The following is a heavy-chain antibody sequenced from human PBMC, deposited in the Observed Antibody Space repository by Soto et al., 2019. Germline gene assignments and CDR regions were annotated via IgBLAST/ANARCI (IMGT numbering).Heavy chain of an antibody. CDR3: ARDQGYCSSTSCSFDY. Sequence: ASVKVSCKASGYTFTSYNMHWVRQAPGQGLEWMGIINPSGGSTSYAQKFQGRVTMTRDTSTSTVYMELSSLRSEDTAVYYCARDQGYCSSTSCSFDYWGQGTLVTVSS. CDR2: INPSGGST. J-gene: IGHJ4*02. V-gene: IGHV1-46*01. CDR1: GYTFTSYN. D-gene: IGHD2-2*01.